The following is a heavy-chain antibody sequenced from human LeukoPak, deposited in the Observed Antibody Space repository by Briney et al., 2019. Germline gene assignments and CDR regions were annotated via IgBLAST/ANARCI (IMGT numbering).Heavy chain of an antibody. CDR3: AREIRFGELFDY. CDR2: IYYSGST. J-gene: IGHJ4*02. Sequence: PSETLSLTCTVSGGSLSSGDYYWRWIRQPPGKGLEWIGYIYYSGSTYYNPSLKSRVTISVDTSKNQFSLKLSSVTAADTAVYYCAREIRFGELFDYWGQGTLVTVSS. CDR1: GGSLSSGDYY. V-gene: IGHV4-30-4*01. D-gene: IGHD3-10*01.